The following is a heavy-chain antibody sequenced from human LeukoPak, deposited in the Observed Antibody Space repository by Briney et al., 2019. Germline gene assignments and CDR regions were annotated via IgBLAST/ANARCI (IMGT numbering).Heavy chain of an antibody. D-gene: IGHD3-10*01. CDR1: GGSISSTGYY. V-gene: IGHV4-39*01. CDR2: MYYSGST. Sequence: SETLSLTCTVSGGSISSTGYYWGWIRQTPGKGLEWIGSMYYSGSTYYNPSLKSRVTISVDTSKNQFSLKLSSVTAADTAVYYCARHLSGGSGSYYYYYMDVWGKGTTVTVSS. CDR3: ARHLSGGSGSYYYYYMDV. J-gene: IGHJ6*03.